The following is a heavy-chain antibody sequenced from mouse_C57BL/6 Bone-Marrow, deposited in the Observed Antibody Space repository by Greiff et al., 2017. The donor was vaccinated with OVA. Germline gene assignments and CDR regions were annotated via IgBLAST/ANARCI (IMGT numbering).Heavy chain of an antibody. V-gene: IGHV6-3*01. CDR1: GFTFSNYW. CDR2: IRLKSDNYAT. CDR3: TVTTVVDYYAMYY. J-gene: IGHJ4*01. Sequence: EVKLEESGGGLVQPGGSMKLSCVASGFTFSNYWMNWVRQSPEKGLEWVAQIRLKSDNYATHYAESVKGRFTISRDDSKSSVYLQMNNLRAEDTGIYYCTVTTVVDYYAMYYWGQGTSVTVSS. D-gene: IGHD1-1*01.